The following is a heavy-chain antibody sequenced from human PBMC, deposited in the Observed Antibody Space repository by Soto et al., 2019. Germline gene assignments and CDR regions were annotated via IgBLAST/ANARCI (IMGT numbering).Heavy chain of an antibody. J-gene: IGHJ6*02. D-gene: IGHD2-2*01. CDR3: TTSYPQLPTRGYYDGMDV. V-gene: IGHV3-15*07. Sequence: GGSLRLSCAASGFTVSNAWMNWVRQATGKGLEWVGRIKSKTDGGTTDYAAPVKGRFTISRDDSKNTLYLQMNSLKTEDTAVYYCTTSYPQLPTRGYYDGMDVWGQGTTVTVSS. CDR1: GFTVSNAW. CDR2: IKSKTDGGTT.